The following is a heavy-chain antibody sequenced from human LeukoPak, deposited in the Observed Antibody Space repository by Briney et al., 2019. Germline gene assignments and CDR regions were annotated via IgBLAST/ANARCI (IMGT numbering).Heavy chain of an antibody. Sequence: PGGSLRLSCAASGFTVSSNYMSWVRQAPGKGLEWVSIIYSGGSTYYADSVKGRFTISRDNSKNTLYLQMNSLRAEDTAVYYCTKDFSSVWGVVPAAPDDYWGQGTLVTVSS. V-gene: IGHV3-53*01. D-gene: IGHD2-2*01. CDR1: GFTVSSNY. J-gene: IGHJ4*02. CDR3: TKDFSSVWGVVPAAPDDY. CDR2: IYSGGST.